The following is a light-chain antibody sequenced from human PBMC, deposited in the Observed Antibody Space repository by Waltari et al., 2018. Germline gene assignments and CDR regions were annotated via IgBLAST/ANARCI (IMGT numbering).Light chain of an antibody. CDR2: SAS. V-gene: IGKV1-39*01. CDR1: KNINTF. Sequence: DIQMNQSPSSLSVSSGDRVTITCRATKNINTFLNWYQQKPGKAPNLMIHSASSFQSGVPSRFSGSGSGTDFTLTISSLQPEDFATYYCQQSFETPWTFGQGT. CDR3: QQSFETPWT. J-gene: IGKJ1*01.